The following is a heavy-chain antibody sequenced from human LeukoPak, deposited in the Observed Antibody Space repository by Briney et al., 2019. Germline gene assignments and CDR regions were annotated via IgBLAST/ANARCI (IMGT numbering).Heavy chain of an antibody. V-gene: IGHV4-59*01. CDR3: TRVVNGGHFDY. Sequence: SETLSLTCSVSGASINDYYWTWIRQPPGKGLEWIGYVYHTGTSGYHPSLKSRVAMSLDTPRNQVSLKLSSVTAADTAVYFCTRVVNGGHFDYWGQGTLVTVSS. J-gene: IGHJ4*02. CDR1: GASINDYY. D-gene: IGHD2-8*01. CDR2: VYHTGTS.